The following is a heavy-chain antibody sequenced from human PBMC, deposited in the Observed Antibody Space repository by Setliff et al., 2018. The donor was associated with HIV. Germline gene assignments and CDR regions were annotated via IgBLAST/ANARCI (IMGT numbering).Heavy chain of an antibody. J-gene: IGHJ6*03. D-gene: IGHD1-7*01. Sequence: SVKVSCKPSGGTFSSYAISWVRQAPGQGLEWMGGIIPMFGRVNYAQKLQGRVTITADESTTTAYMELSSLRSEDTAVYYCVRARRIIGNTGSHLYYMDLWGKGTTVTVSS. CDR1: GGTFSSYA. CDR3: VRARRIIGNTGSHLYYMDL. CDR2: IIPMFGRV. V-gene: IGHV1-69*13.